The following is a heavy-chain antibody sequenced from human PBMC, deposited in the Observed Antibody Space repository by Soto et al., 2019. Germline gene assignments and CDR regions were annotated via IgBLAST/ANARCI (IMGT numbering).Heavy chain of an antibody. J-gene: IGHJ4*02. D-gene: IGHD6-13*01. CDR2: IYHSGST. Sequence: QVQLQESGPGLVRPSGNLSLTCAVSGGSISSNNWWSWVRQPPGKGLEWIGEIYHSGSTNYNPSLKSRVTMSVVPSKNLFSLTLNSVTAADTAFYYCARDQGSHPGDWGQGTLVSVSS. CDR1: GGSISSNNW. V-gene: IGHV4-4*02. CDR3: ARDQGSHPGD.